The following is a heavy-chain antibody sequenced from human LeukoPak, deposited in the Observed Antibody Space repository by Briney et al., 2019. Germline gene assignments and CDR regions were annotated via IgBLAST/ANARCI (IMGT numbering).Heavy chain of an antibody. J-gene: IGHJ4*02. CDR3: AKGTLEHCTGAICYPFDY. CDR1: GFALSSYE. D-gene: IGHD2-8*02. CDR2: ITSYRRDT. Sequence: GGSLRLSCTVSGFALSSYEMSWFRQAPGKGLEWVSSITSYRRDTYYADSVKGRFTISRDNSKSTLSLQMNSLRAEDSAIYYCAKGTLEHCTGAICYPFDYWGQGSLVTVSS. V-gene: IGHV3-23*01.